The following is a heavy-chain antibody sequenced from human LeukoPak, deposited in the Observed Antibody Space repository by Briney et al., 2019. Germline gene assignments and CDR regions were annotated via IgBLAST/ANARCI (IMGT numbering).Heavy chain of an antibody. D-gene: IGHD2-21*01. CDR2: ISGSGGST. J-gene: IGHJ4*02. CDR3: AKDTLFDRLLDY. Sequence: GGSLRLSCAASGFTFNTYAMSWVRQAPGKGLEWVSAISGSGGSTYYADSVKGRFTISRDNSKNTLYLQMNCLRAEDTAVYYCAKDTLFDRLLDYWGQGTLVTVSS. CDR1: GFTFNTYA. V-gene: IGHV3-23*01.